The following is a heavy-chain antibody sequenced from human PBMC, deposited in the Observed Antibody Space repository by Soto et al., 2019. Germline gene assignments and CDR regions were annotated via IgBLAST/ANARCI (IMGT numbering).Heavy chain of an antibody. J-gene: IGHJ6*02. D-gene: IGHD3-16*01. Sequence: TLSLTCTVSGGSISSGDAYWSWIRQSPGKGLEWIGYIYHRGSPYYNPSLESRVTISVDTSKNQFSLKLNSVTAADTAVYYCAREGAASHSYYYGTDVWGQGTTVTVSS. CDR3: AREGAASHSYYYGTDV. CDR1: GGSISSGDAY. V-gene: IGHV4-30-4*01. CDR2: IYHRGSP.